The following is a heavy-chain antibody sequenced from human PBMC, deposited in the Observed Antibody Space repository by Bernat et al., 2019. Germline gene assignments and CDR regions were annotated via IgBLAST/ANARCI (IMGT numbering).Heavy chain of an antibody. CDR2: MNPNSGNT. V-gene: IGHV1-8*01. D-gene: IGHD3-10*01. Sequence: QVQLVQSGAEVKKPGASVKVSCKASGYTFTSYDINWVRQATGQGLEWMGWMNPNSGNTGYAQKFQGRVTMTRNTSISTAYMELSSLRSEDTAVYYCACASKGASSGYYYYMDVWGKGTTVTVSS. CDR3: ACASKGASSGYYYYMDV. CDR1: GYTFTSYD. J-gene: IGHJ6*03.